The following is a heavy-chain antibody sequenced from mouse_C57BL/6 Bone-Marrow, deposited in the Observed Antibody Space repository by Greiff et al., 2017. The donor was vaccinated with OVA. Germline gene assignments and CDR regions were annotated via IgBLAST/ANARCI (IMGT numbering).Heavy chain of an antibody. J-gene: IGHJ2*01. D-gene: IGHD1-1*01. CDR1: GYTFTSYW. CDR2: INPSNGGT. V-gene: IGHV1-53*01. Sequence: VKLQQPGTELVKPGASVKLSCKASGYTFTSYWMHWVKQRPGQGLEWIGNINPSNGGTNYNEKFKSKATLTVDKSSSTAYMQLSSLTSEDSAVDYCARVEYYSYFDDWGQGTTLTVSS. CDR3: ARVEYYSYFDD.